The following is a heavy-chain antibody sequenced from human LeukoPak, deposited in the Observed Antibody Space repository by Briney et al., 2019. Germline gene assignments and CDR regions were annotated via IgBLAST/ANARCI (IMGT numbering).Heavy chain of an antibody. J-gene: IGHJ5*02. V-gene: IGHV4-39*01. D-gene: IGHD3-10*01. CDR1: GGSISSSSYY. CDR3: ARGDQNWFDP. Sequence: SETLSLTCTVSGGSISSSSYYWGWIRQPPGKGLEWIGSIYYSGSTYYNPSLKSRVTISVDTSKNQFSLKLSSVTAADTAVYYCARGDQNWFDPWGQRTLVTVSS. CDR2: IYYSGST.